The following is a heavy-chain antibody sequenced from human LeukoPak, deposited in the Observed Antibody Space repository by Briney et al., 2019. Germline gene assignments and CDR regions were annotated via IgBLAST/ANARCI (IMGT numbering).Heavy chain of an antibody. CDR1: GYSISSGYY. CDR3: ARSTSMIVVVFGDAFDI. J-gene: IGHJ3*02. V-gene: IGHV4-38-2*01. D-gene: IGHD3-22*01. CDR2: MYHSGST. Sequence: SETLSLTCAVSGYSISSGYYWGWIRQTPGKGLEWIASMYHSGSTYFNPPLKSRVTISVDTSKNQFSLKLSSVTAADTAVYYCARSTSMIVVVFGDAFDIWGQGTTVTVSS.